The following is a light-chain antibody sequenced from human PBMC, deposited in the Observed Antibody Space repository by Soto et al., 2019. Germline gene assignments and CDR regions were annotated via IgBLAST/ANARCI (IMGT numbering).Light chain of an antibody. V-gene: IGLV1-40*01. CDR3: QSYDRGLSGSVI. CDR2: SNS. CDR1: ISNIGAGYD. J-gene: IGLJ2*01. Sequence: QSVLTQPPSVSVAPGQRVTISCIGSISNIGAGYDVHWFQQLPGTVPKLLIYSNSYRPSGVPDRFSASKSGASASLAIAGLQAEDEADYYCQSYDRGLSGSVIFGGGTKLTVL.